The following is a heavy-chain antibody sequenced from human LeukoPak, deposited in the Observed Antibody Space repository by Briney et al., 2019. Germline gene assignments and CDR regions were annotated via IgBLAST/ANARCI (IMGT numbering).Heavy chain of an antibody. CDR3: ARDQAVPAAMTYYYYYYMDV. CDR1: GFTFGSYA. V-gene: IGHV3-7*01. Sequence: PGGSLRLSCAASGFTFGSYAMNWVRQAPGKGLEWVANIKQDGSEKYYVDSVKGRFTISRDNAKNSLYLQMNSLRAEDTAVYYCARDQAVPAAMTYYYYYYMDVWGKGTTVTVSS. D-gene: IGHD2-2*01. J-gene: IGHJ6*03. CDR2: IKQDGSEK.